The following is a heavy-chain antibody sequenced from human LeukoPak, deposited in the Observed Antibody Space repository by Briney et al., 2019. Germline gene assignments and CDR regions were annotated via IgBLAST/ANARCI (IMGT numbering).Heavy chain of an antibody. CDR3: ARVIVAVVGQSDHYDS. CDR2: IEGDARSQ. D-gene: IGHD6-19*01. CDR1: GFSLHNYW. V-gene: IGHV3-7*03. J-gene: IGHJ4*02. Sequence: GGSLRLSCTASGFSLHNYWMTWVRQGPGKGLEWEANIEGDARSQYYGDPVKGRFTISRDNAKNSLYLQMDSLRAEDTATYYCARVIVAVVGQSDHYDSWGPGTVVTVSS.